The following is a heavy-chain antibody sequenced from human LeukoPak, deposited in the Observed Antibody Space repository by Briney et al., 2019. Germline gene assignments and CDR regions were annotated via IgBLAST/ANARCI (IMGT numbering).Heavy chain of an antibody. V-gene: IGHV5-51*01. CDR1: GYSFSTSW. CDR2: FYPDDSES. D-gene: IGHD2-15*01. CDR3: AAYAAPETYFDS. Sequence: GESLKISCQGSGYSFSTSWIGWVRQVPGKGLEWMGIFYPDDSESRYSPSFQGHVTMSADKSNNTAYLQWHSLRASDTAIYFCAAYAAPETYFDSWGLGTLVTVSS. J-gene: IGHJ4*02.